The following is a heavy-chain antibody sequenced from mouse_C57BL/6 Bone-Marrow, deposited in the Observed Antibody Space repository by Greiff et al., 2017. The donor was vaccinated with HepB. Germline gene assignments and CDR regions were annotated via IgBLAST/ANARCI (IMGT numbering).Heavy chain of an antibody. V-gene: IGHV3-8*01. Sequence: EVMLVESGPGLAKPSQTLSLTCSVTGYSITSDYWNWIRKFPGNTLEYMGYISYSGSTYYNPSPKSRISITRDTSKNQYYLQLNSVTTEDTATYYCARRSHSSGYLDYWGQGTTLTVSS. CDR1: GYSITSDY. CDR3: ARRSHSSGYLDY. D-gene: IGHD3-2*02. J-gene: IGHJ2*01. CDR2: ISYSGST.